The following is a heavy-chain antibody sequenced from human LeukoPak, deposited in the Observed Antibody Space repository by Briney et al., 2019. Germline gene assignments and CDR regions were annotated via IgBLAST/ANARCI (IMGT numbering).Heavy chain of an antibody. Sequence: PSETLSLTCTVSGGSLSYYSWTWIRQPPSQGLEWIGYFHNSRTTSYNPSLTGRVIISVDTAMDQISLKLNSVTAADTAVYYCARGHLGLSPWGQGTLVTVSS. CDR2: FHNSRTT. J-gene: IGHJ5*02. V-gene: IGHV4-59*01. CDR3: ARGHLGLSP. D-gene: IGHD3-10*01. CDR1: GGSLSYYS.